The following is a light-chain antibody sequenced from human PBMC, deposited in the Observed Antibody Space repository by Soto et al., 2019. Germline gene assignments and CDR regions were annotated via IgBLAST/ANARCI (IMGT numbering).Light chain of an antibody. Sequence: EIVMTQSPATLSVSPGERATLSCRATQSVSSNLAWYQQKPGQAPRLLIYGASTRATGIPARFSGSGSGTEFILTISSLQSEDFAVYYCQHYNNWPPAWTFGQGTKVDIK. J-gene: IGKJ1*01. CDR3: QHYNNWPPAWT. CDR2: GAS. CDR1: QSVSSN. V-gene: IGKV3-15*01.